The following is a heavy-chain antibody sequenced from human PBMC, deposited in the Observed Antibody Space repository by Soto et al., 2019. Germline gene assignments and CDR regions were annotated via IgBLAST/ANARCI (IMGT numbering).Heavy chain of an antibody. D-gene: IGHD6-13*01. CDR2: IKGDGSKK. CDR3: ARDVSPGTSSLYLDAFDI. CDR1: GFAFGSYW. V-gene: IGHV3-7*05. Sequence: GGSLRLSCEGSGFAFGSYWMTWVRQAPGKGLEWVANIKGDGSKKSYLDSVSGRFTIFRDNAENSLYLQMTSLRAEDTALYYCARDVSPGTSSLYLDAFDIWGQGTMVTVSS. J-gene: IGHJ3*02.